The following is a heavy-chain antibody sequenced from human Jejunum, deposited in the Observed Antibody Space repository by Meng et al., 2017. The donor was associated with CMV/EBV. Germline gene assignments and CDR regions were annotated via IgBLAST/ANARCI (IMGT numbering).Heavy chain of an antibody. CDR2: ITSSSSTI. CDR3: ARDPVLNGLDV. J-gene: IGHJ6*02. Sequence: AASGFTFSSYSMNWVRKAPGKGLEWVGYITSSSSTISYADSVKGRFTISRDNAKNSLYLQITSLRAEDTAVYYCARDPVLNGLDVWGQGATVTVSS. V-gene: IGHV3-48*04. CDR1: GFTFSSYS.